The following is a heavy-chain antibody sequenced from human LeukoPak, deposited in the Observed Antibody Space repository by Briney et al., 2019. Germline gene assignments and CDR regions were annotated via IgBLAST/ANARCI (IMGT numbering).Heavy chain of an antibody. Sequence: GESLQISCKGSGYSFTSYWISWVRQMPGKGLEWMVRIDPSDSYTNYSPSFQGHVTISADKSISTAYLQWSSLKASDTAMYYCARDYYDSSGYYFDYYGMDVWGQGTTVTVSS. V-gene: IGHV5-10-1*01. CDR3: ARDYYDSSGYYFDYYGMDV. CDR1: GYSFTSYW. J-gene: IGHJ6*02. CDR2: IDPSDSYT. D-gene: IGHD3-22*01.